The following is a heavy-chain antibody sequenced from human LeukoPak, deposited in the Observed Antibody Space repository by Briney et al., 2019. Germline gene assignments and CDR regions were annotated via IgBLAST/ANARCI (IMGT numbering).Heavy chain of an antibody. CDR2: IYSSGST. D-gene: IGHD3-10*01. CDR1: GGSISSYY. J-gene: IGHJ5*02. Sequence: SETLSLTCTVSGGSISSYYWSWIRQPAGKGLEWIGRIYSSGSTNYNPSLKSRVTISVDTSKNQFSLKLSSLTAADTAVYYCARGLRTTMVRGIIITGRNWFDPWGQGTLVTVSS. CDR3: ARGLRTTMVRGIIITGRNWFDP. V-gene: IGHV4-4*07.